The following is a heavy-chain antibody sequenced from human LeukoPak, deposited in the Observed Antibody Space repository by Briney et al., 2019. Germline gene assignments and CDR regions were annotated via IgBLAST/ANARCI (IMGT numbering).Heavy chain of an antibody. CDR3: AKMVRGVIKGYFDY. V-gene: IGHV3-23*01. CDR2: ISGSGGST. Sequence: GGSLRLSCAASGFTFSSYGMSWVRQAPGKGLEWVSAISGSGGSTYYADSVKGRFTISRDNSKNTLYLQMNSLRAEDTAVYYCAKMVRGVIKGYFDYWDQGTLVTVSS. J-gene: IGHJ4*02. CDR1: GFTFSSYG. D-gene: IGHD3-10*01.